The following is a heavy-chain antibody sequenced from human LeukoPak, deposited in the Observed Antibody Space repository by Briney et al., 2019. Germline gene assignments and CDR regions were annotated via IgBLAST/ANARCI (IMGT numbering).Heavy chain of an antibody. CDR3: ARAIVARGYCSSTSCYSRVDAFDI. CDR1: GGTFSSHV. V-gene: IGHV1-69*05. J-gene: IGHJ3*02. D-gene: IGHD2-2*01. CDR2: IISILGTA. Sequence: SVKVSSKASGGTFSSHVLSWVRQAPGQGLEWMGGIISILGTANYAQKFQGRVTITTDESTSTAYMELRSLRSEDTAVYYCARAIVARGYCSSTSCYSRVDAFDIWGQGTMVTVSS.